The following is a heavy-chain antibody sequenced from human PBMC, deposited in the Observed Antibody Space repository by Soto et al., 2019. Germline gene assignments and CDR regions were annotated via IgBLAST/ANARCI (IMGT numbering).Heavy chain of an antibody. CDR1: GGSISSSSYY. CDR2: IYKRRYT. Sequence: SETLSLTCTVSGGSISSSSYYWGWITQPPGKGLEWIGSIYKRRYTYYNKSLKNRDTISETTSKNKFSIKLSSVTAADTAVYYCARHNGPLYVGYYYDMDVWGQGTTVT. V-gene: IGHV4-39*01. D-gene: IGHD3-16*01. CDR3: ARHNGPLYVGYYYDMDV. J-gene: IGHJ6*02.